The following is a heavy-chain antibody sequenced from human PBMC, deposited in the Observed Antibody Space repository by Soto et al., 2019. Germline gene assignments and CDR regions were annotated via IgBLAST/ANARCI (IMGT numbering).Heavy chain of an antibody. D-gene: IGHD3-10*01. J-gene: IGHJ4*02. Sequence: QVQLVQSGAELKKPGSSVKVSCKASGDTFSGYPINWVRQAPGEGLEWMGRIIPAFGTTNDAQRFEGRVTFTADESTNTAYMELRGLLSEDTAAYYCARDGGFGELKYWGPGTLVTVSS. CDR3: ARDGGFGELKY. CDR1: GDTFSGYP. V-gene: IGHV1-69*18. CDR2: IIPAFGTT.